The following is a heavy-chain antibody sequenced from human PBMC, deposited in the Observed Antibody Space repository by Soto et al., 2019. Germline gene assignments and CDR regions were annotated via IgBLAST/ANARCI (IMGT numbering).Heavy chain of an antibody. CDR1: GFNFSSYA. V-gene: IGHV3-23*01. CDR2: ISGGGGST. CDR3: ASAAREYYYYGMDV. J-gene: IGHJ6*02. Sequence: EVQLLESGGGLVEPGGSLRRSCAASGFNFSSYAMSWVRQAPGKGLEWVSAISGGGGSTYYADSVKGRFTISRDNSKNTVYLQMNSLRAEDTAVYYCASAAREYYYYGMDVWGQGTTVTVSS.